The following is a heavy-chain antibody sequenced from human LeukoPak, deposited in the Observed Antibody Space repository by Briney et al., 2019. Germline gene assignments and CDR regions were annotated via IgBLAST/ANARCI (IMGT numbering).Heavy chain of an antibody. J-gene: IGHJ5*02. CDR2: IKQDGSEK. CDR3: ARDTIVGAILT. D-gene: IGHD1-26*01. CDR1: GFTFSSYW. V-gene: IGHV3-7*03. Sequence: GGSLRLSCAASGFTFSSYWMSWVRQAPGKGLEWVANIKQDGSEKYYVDSVKGRFTISRDNAKNSLYLQVNSLRAEDTALYHCARDTIVGAILTWGQGTLVTVSS.